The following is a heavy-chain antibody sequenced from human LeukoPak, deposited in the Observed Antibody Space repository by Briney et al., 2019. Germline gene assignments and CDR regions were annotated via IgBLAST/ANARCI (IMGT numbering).Heavy chain of an antibody. D-gene: IGHD3-10*01. V-gene: IGHV1-18*01. CDR2: ISAYNGNT. CDR1: VYTFTSYG. J-gene: IGHJ4*02. CDR3: ARDYYGSGSYCFDY. Sequence: ASVKVSCKASVYTFTSYGVTWVRQAPGQGLEWMGWISAYNGNTKYAQKFQGRVTTTIDTSTSTAYMELRSLRSDDTAVYYCARDYYGSGSYCFDYWGQGTLITVSS.